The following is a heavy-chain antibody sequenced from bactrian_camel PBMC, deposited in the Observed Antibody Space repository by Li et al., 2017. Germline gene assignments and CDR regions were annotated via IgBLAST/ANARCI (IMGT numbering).Heavy chain of an antibody. CDR1: GLPSHTLW. CDR2: INTAGGPT. D-gene: IGHD4*01. J-gene: IGHJ4*01. V-gene: IGHV3S40*01. CDR3: AAGTVCRGPYMLYDYAYNS. Sequence: VQLVESGGGSVQAGGSLRLSCVTSGLPSHTLWMGWFRQIPGKERDGVSAINTAGGPTYYVDSVQGRFTITQDNSKNTVYLQMNSLKPEDTGTYFCAAGTVCRGPYMLYDYAYNSWGQGTQVTVS.